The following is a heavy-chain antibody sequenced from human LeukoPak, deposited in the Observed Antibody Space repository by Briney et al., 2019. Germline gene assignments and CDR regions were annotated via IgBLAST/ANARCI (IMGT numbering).Heavy chain of an antibody. CDR3: ARVKDSSSWRDYYYYMDV. V-gene: IGHV1-69*05. CDR1: GGTFSSYA. D-gene: IGHD6-13*01. J-gene: IGHJ6*03. CDR2: IIPIFGTA. Sequence: SVTVSCKASGGTFSSYAISWVRQAPGQGLEWMGGIIPIFGTANYAQKFQGRVTITTDESTSTAYMELSSLRSEDTAVYYCARVKDSSSWRDYYYYMDVWGKGTTVTVSS.